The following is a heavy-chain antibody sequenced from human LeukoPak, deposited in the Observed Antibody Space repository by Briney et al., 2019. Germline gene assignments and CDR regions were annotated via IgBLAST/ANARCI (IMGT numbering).Heavy chain of an antibody. V-gene: IGHV3-30*19. J-gene: IGHJ4*02. Sequence: GGSLRLSCAASGFTFTNYGMHWVRQAPGKGLEWVAVVWFDGTNKYYADSVKGRFTIYRDNSKNTLYLQMNSLRAEDTAVYYCARGHSGSYSLDYWGQGTLVTVSS. D-gene: IGHD1-26*01. CDR2: VWFDGTNK. CDR1: GFTFTNYG. CDR3: ARGHSGSYSLDY.